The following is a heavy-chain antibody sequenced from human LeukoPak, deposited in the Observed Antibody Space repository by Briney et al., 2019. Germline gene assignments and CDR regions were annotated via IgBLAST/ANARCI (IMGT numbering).Heavy chain of an antibody. CDR1: GFTVSSNY. Sequence: GGSLRLSCAASGFTVSSNYISWVRQAPGKGLEWVSVIYSGGSTYYADSVKGRFTISRDNSKNTMFLQMNSLRADDTAVYYCPRQSYASGWNPFDYWGQGILVTVSS. J-gene: IGHJ4*02. CDR2: IYSGGST. CDR3: PRQSYASGWNPFDY. V-gene: IGHV3-66*04. D-gene: IGHD6-19*01.